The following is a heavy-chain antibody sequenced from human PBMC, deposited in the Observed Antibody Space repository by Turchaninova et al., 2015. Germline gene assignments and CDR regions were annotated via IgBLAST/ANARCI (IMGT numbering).Heavy chain of an antibody. J-gene: IGHJ3*02. CDR3: VKDSDGGYCVGSDCQRMMGAFDI. V-gene: IGHV3-23*01. D-gene: IGHD2-15*01. Sequence: GGGLVQPGGSLRLSCAASGFTFSRYSMNWVRQAPGKGPEWVAAISGNGKDTYFADSVRGRFTFSRDNSDNTLSLQMNSLRAEDTALYYCVKDSDGGYCVGSDCQRMMGAFDIWGQGATVTVSP. CDR2: ISGNGKDT. CDR1: GFTFSRYS.